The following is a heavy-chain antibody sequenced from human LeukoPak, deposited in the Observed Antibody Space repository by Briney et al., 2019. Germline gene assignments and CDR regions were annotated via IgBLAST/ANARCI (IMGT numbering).Heavy chain of an antibody. CDR3: ARLGSTYYYYGMDV. D-gene: IGHD1-1*01. V-gene: IGHV3-53*01. J-gene: IGHJ6*02. Sequence: PGGSLILSCAASGFTVSSNYMSWVRQAPGKGLEWVSVIYSGGSTYYADSVKGRFTISRDNSKNTPYLQMNSLRAEDTAVYYCARLGSTYYYYGMDVWGHETTVSVSS. CDR1: GFTVSSNY. CDR2: IYSGGST.